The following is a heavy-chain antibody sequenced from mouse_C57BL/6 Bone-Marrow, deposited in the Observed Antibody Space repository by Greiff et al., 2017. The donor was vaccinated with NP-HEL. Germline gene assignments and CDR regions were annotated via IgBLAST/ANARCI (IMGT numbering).Heavy chain of an antibody. J-gene: IGHJ2*01. CDR3: AREDYYYGSNY. D-gene: IGHD1-1*01. CDR1: GFNIKNNY. V-gene: IGHV14-3*01. CDR2: IDPANGNT. Sequence: VQLKESVAELVRPGASVKLSCTASGFNIKNNYMHWVKQRHEQGLEWIGMIDPANGNTKYDPKFQGKATITADTSSNKAYLQLSSLTSEDTAIYYCAREDYYYGSNYWGQGTTLTVSS.